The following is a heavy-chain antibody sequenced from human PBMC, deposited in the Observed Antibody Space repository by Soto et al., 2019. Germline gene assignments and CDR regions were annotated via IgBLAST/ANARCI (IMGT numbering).Heavy chain of an antibody. CDR1: GFTFSSYV. CDR3: AKEDSGLRIFDY. Sequence: GGSLRLSCAASGFTFSSYVMCWVRQAPGKGLEWVSVISLSGGGTYYADSVKGRFTISRDDSKNTLYLQMNSLRAEDAAIYYCAKEDSGLRIFDYWGQGTLVTVSS. V-gene: IGHV3-23*01. D-gene: IGHD4-17*01. J-gene: IGHJ4*02. CDR2: ISLSGGGT.